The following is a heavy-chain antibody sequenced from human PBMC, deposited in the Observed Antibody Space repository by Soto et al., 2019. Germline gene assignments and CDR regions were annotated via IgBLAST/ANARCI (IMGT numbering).Heavy chain of an antibody. CDR3: ARGPDLAGATFFFDH. CDR1: GYTFTTYW. J-gene: IGHJ4*02. V-gene: IGHV5-51*01. D-gene: IGHD6-13*01. CDR2: INPGDSEV. Sequence: GESLKISCKASGYTFTTYWIGWVRQKPGKGLEWMAIINPGDSEVRYSRAFQGQVTLSADASATTASLQWSSLKASDTALYFCARGPDLAGATFFFDHWGQGTPVTVSS.